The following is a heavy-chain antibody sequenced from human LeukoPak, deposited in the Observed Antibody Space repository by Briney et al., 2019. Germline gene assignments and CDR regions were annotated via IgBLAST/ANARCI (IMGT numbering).Heavy chain of an antibody. D-gene: IGHD3-10*01. Sequence: KASETLSLTCTVSGGSISSGGYYWSWIRQPPGKGLEWIGYIYHSGSTYYNPSLKSRVTISVDTSKNQFSLKLSSVTAADTAVYYCARVTRVTMVRGVIGAFDIWGQGTMVTVSS. CDR3: ARVTRVTMVRGVIGAFDI. J-gene: IGHJ3*02. CDR1: GGSISSGGYY. V-gene: IGHV4-30-2*01. CDR2: IYHSGST.